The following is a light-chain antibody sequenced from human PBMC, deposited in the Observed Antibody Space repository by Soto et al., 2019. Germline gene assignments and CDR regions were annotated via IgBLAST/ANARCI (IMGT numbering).Light chain of an antibody. CDR1: QNINNW. CDR3: QHMRT. J-gene: IGKJ1*01. Sequence: DIQTTPSPSTLSASVVYRFTITCRASQNINNWIAWYQPKPGKAPKFLIYDASTLENGVPSRFSGSGFGTETSLTISSLQPDDFGSYYCQHMRTVGQGTKVDI. CDR2: DAS. V-gene: IGKV1-5*01.